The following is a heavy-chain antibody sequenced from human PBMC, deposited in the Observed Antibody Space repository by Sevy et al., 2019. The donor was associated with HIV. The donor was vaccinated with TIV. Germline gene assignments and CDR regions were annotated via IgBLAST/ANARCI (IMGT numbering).Heavy chain of an antibody. CDR2: IYDSGTT. J-gene: IGHJ5*02. CDR3: ARDTTDTSSWYAGWFDP. V-gene: IGHV4-59*13. D-gene: IGHD6-13*01. Sequence: SETLSLTCSVSGGSISNYYLSWIRQPPGKGLEWIGNIYDSGTTNYNPSLKSRVTMSVDTSKNQFSLKLSSVSAADTAVYYCARDTTDTSSWYAGWFDPWGQGTLVTVSS. CDR1: GGSISNYY.